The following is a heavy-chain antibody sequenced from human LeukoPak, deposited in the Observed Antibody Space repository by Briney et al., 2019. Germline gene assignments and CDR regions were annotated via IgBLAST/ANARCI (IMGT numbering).Heavy chain of an antibody. V-gene: IGHV3-23*01. D-gene: IGHD3-22*01. Sequence: PGGSLRGSCAASGFTFSNAWMSWVRQAPGKGLEWVSGISGTGGSTYYADSVKGRFTISRDNSKNALYLQMNSLTAEDAAVYYCGNRGSSSGYYDFWGQGTLVTVSS. J-gene: IGHJ4*02. CDR3: GNRGSSSGYYDF. CDR2: ISGTGGST. CDR1: GFTFSNAW.